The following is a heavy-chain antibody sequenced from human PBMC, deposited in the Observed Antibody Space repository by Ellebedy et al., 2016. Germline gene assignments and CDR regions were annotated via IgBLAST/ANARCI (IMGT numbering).Heavy chain of an antibody. CDR2: IFSNDEK. CDR3: AWIMVRGPGDV. V-gene: IGHV2-26*04. D-gene: IGHD3-10*01. J-gene: IGHJ6*04. CDR1: GFSLNNARMG. Sequence: SGPTLVKPTETLTLTCTVSGFSLNNARMGVSWIRQPPGKALEWLAHIFSNDEKSYSTSLKSRLTISEDTSKSQVVLTMTNTDPVDTATYYCAWIMVRGPGDVWGKGTTVTVSS.